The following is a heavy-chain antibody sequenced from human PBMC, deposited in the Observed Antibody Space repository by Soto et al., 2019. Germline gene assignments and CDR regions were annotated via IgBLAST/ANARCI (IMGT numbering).Heavy chain of an antibody. CDR1: GFSLSTSGVG. D-gene: IGHD3-10*01. J-gene: IGHJ4*02. CDR3: AHSPITMVRGGWYYFDY. Sequence: QITLKESGPTLVKPTQTLTLTCTFSGFSLSTSGVGVGWIRQPPGKALEWLALIYWDDDKRYSPSLKSRLTLTKDTSKNQVVLTMTNMDPVDTATYYCAHSPITMVRGGWYYFDYWGQGTLVTVSS. V-gene: IGHV2-5*02. CDR2: IYWDDDK.